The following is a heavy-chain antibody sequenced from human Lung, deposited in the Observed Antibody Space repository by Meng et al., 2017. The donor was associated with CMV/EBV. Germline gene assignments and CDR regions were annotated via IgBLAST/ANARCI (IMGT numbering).Heavy chain of an antibody. D-gene: IGHD3-22*01. V-gene: IGHV1-3*01. CDR2: INAGNGNT. J-gene: IGHJ4*02. CDR1: GYTLTSYA. CDR3: ARAGYDSSGYYPQPFDY. Sequence: VLVVQFGAEVKKPGASVKVSCKASGYTLTSYAMHWVRQAPGQRLEWMGWINAGNGNTKYSQRFQGRVTITRDTSASTAYMELSSLRSEDTTVYYCARAGYDSSGYYPQPFDYWGQGTLVTVSS.